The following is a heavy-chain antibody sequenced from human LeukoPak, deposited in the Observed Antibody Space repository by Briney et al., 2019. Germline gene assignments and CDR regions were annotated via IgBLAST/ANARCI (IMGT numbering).Heavy chain of an antibody. CDR2: IYENGGTT. V-gene: IGHV3-23*01. CDR3: AKDFRIGYSAHFDY. CDR1: GFTFRSYA. J-gene: IGHJ4*02. Sequence: GGSLRLSCVGSGFTFRSYAMSWVRQAPEKGLEFVSGIYENGGTTYYADSVKGRFSISRDNSKNTLYLQMDSLRGEDTAVYYCAKDFRIGYSAHFDYWGQGALVTVSS. D-gene: IGHD2-21*01.